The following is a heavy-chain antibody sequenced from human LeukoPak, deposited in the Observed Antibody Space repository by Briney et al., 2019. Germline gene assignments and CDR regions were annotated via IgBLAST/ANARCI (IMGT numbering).Heavy chain of an antibody. CDR1: GVTVSSNY. V-gene: IGHV3-53*01. CDR2: IYSDGRT. J-gene: IGHJ6*02. Sequence: GGSLRLSCAASGVTVSSNYISWVRQAPGKGLEWVSVIYSDGRTYYTDSVKGRFTISRDNSKNTLYLQMNSLRAEDTAVYYCARSRAGSGRRNYGMDVWGQGTTVTVSS. D-gene: IGHD3-10*01. CDR3: ARSRAGSGRRNYGMDV.